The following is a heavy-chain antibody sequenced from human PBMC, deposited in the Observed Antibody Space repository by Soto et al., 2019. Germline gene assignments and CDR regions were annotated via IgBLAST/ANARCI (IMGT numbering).Heavy chain of an antibody. CDR3: ARESPRGYSGYDSPHFDY. J-gene: IGHJ4*02. V-gene: IGHV3-13*01. CDR1: GFTFSSYD. D-gene: IGHD5-12*01. CDR2: IGTAGDT. Sequence: HPGGSLRLSCAASGFTFSSYDMHWVRQATGKGLEWVSAIGTAGDTYYPGSVKGRFTISRENAKNSLYLQMNSLRAGDTAVYYCARESPRGYSGYDSPHFDYWGQGTLVTVSS.